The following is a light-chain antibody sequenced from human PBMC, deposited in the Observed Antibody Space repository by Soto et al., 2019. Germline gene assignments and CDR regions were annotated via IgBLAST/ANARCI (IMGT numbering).Light chain of an antibody. J-gene: IGKJ1*01. Sequence: DIQMTQSPSTLSASVGDRVTITCRASQSISSWLAWYQQKPGQAPKLLIYKASTLQSGVPSRFSGSGSGTEFTRAISSLQPDDSATYYCQQYNDNWTFGQGIKVEIK. CDR1: QSISSW. V-gene: IGKV1-5*03. CDR2: KAS. CDR3: QQYNDNWT.